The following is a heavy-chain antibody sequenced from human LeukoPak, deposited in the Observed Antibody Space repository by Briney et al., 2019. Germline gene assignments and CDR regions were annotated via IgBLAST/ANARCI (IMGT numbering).Heavy chain of an antibody. Sequence: PSETLSLTCGVHGGSFSGYHWSWIRLRPGKGLEWIGDINHSGSTHYNPSLKSRVTISVDTSKNQFSLKLSSVTAADTAVYYCAIGQAGYYFDYWGQGTLVTVSS. CDR3: AIGQAGYYFDY. J-gene: IGHJ4*02. CDR1: GGSFSGYH. V-gene: IGHV4-34*01. CDR2: INHSGST. D-gene: IGHD3-10*01.